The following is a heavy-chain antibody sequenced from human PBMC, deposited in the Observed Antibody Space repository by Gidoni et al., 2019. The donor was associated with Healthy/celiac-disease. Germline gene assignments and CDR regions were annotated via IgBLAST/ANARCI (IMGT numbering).Heavy chain of an antibody. J-gene: IGHJ6*02. Sequence: QVQLVQSGAEVKKPGASVKVSCKASGYTFTSYDINWVRQATGQGLEWMGWMNPNSGNTGYAQKFQGRVTMTRNTSISTAYMELSSLRSEDTAVYYCARAATVTKTYYYYYGMDVWGQGTTVTVSS. V-gene: IGHV1-8*01. CDR1: GYTFTSYD. CDR2: MNPNSGNT. CDR3: ARAATVTKTYYYYYGMDV. D-gene: IGHD4-4*01.